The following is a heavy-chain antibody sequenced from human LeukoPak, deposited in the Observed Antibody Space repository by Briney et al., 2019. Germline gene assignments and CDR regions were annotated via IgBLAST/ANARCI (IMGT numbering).Heavy chain of an antibody. J-gene: IGHJ4*02. V-gene: IGHV1-8*03. CDR3: ARGGPSYYYDSSGYPKS. CDR2: MNPNSGNT. CDR1: GYTFTSYD. D-gene: IGHD3-22*01. Sequence: ASVKVSCKASGYTFTSYDINWVRQATGQGLEWMGWMNPNSGNTGYAQKFQVRVTITRDTSISTAYMELSRLRSEDTAVYYCARGGPSYYYDSSGYPKSWGQGTLVTVSS.